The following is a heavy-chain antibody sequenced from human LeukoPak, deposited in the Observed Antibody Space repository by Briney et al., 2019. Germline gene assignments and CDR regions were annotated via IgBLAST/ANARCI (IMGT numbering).Heavy chain of an antibody. V-gene: IGHV3-21*01. D-gene: IGHD1-26*01. CDR1: GFTFSAYP. CDR2: ISTSNNYI. CDR3: ARAPSGTSDY. J-gene: IGHJ4*02. Sequence: PGGSLRLSCVVSGFTFSAYPMNWVRQSPGKGLEWVSSISTSNNYIYYADSVKGRFTISRDNAKNSLYLQMNSLRAEDTAAYYCARAPSGTSDYWGQGTLVTVSS.